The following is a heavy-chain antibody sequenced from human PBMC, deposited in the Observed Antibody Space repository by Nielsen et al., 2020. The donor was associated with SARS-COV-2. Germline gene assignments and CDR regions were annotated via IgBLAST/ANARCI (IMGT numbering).Heavy chain of an antibody. CDR3: ARGGSGWSFDI. D-gene: IGHD6-19*01. CDR1: GFTFSDYY. Sequence: GESLKISCAASGFTFSDYYMSWIRQAPGKGLEWVSYISSSSSYTNYADSVKGRFTISRDNVKNSLYLQMNSLRAEDTAVYYCARGGSGWSFDIWGQGTMVTVSS. V-gene: IGHV3-11*05. J-gene: IGHJ3*02. CDR2: ISSSSSYT.